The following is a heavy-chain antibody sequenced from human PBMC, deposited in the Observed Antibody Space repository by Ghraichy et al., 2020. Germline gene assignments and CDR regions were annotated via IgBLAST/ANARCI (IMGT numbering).Heavy chain of an antibody. CDR3: ARQGSTVTTGDAFDI. CDR2: IYYSGST. V-gene: IGHV4-39*01. J-gene: IGHJ3*02. CDR1: GGSISSSSYY. D-gene: IGHD4-17*01. Sequence: SETLSLTCTVSGGSISSSSYYWGWIRQPPGKGLEWIGSIYYSGSTYYNPSLKSRVTISVDTSKNQFSLKLSSVTAADTAVYYCARQGSTVTTGDAFDIWGQGTMVTVSS.